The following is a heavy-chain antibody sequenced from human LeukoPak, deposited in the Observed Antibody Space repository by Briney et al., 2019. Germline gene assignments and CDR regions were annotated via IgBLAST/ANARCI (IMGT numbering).Heavy chain of an antibody. CDR1: GFTFSTYR. V-gene: IGHV3-7*01. CDR2: IKQDGSEK. D-gene: IGHD2-15*01. J-gene: IGHJ4*02. Sequence: GGSLRLSCAASGFTFSTYRMSWVRQAPGKGLEWVANIKQDGSEKHYVDSVKGRFTISRDNSKNMVYMQMNNMRTEDTAVYYCARDTGYCSGAICTPDDFWGQGTLVIVSA. CDR3: ARDTGYCSGAICTPDDF.